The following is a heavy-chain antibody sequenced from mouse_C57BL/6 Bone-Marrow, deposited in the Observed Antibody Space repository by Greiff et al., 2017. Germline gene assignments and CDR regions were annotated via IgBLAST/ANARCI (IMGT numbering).Heavy chain of an antibody. CDR1: GFTFSNYW. CDR2: ISLKSDNYAT. CDR3: TAPIYYYGSSRYYYAMDY. D-gene: IGHD1-1*01. V-gene: IGHV6-3*01. Sequence: EVKLEESGGGLVQPGGSMKLSCVASGFTFSNYWMNWVRQSPEKGLEWVAQISLKSDNYATHYAGSVKGMFTITKNDSKSSVYQQMNNLRAEDTGIDYCTAPIYYYGSSRYYYAMDYWGQGTSVTVSS. J-gene: IGHJ4*01.